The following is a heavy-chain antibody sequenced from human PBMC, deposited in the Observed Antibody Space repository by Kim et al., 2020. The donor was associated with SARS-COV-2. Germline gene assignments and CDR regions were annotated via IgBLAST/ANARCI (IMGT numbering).Heavy chain of an antibody. D-gene: IGHD5-12*01. CDR2: ISAYNGNT. J-gene: IGHJ4*02. CDR1: GYTFTSYG. CDR3: ARDRGVATITCFDY. Sequence: ASVKVSCKASGYTFTSYGISWVRQAPGQGLEWMGWISAYNGNTNYAQKLQGRVTMTTDTSTSTAYMELRSLRSDDTAVYYCARDRGVATITCFDYWGQGTLVTVSS. V-gene: IGHV1-18*01.